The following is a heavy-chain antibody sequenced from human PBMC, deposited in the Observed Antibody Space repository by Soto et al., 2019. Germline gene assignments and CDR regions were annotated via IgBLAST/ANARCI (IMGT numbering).Heavy chain of an antibody. Sequence: QVQLVESGGGLVKPGGSLRLSCEASGFTLSDYYMTWIRQAPGKGLEWISYISSSATIIYYADSVKGRFTISRDNAKTSLYLQMNRLRADDTAVYYCARAVKQWLVGGDYYYYYMDVWCKGTTVTVSS. CDR1: GFTLSDYY. J-gene: IGHJ6*03. V-gene: IGHV3-11*01. CDR3: ARAVKQWLVGGDYYYYYMDV. D-gene: IGHD6-19*01. CDR2: ISSSATII.